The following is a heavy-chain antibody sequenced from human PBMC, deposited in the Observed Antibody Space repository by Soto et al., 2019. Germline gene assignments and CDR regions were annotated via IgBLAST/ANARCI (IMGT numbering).Heavy chain of an antibody. J-gene: IGHJ4*02. Sequence: QVPLVESGGGVVQPGRSLRLSCAASGFTFSSYGMHWVRQAPGKGLEWVAVISFDGSNKYYADSVKGRFTISRDNSKNTLYLQMNSLRAEDTAVYYCANGGYLGYSSIKGYWGQGTLVTVSS. CDR2: ISFDGSNK. V-gene: IGHV3-30*18. CDR3: ANGGYLGYSSIKGY. CDR1: GFTFSSYG. D-gene: IGHD5-12*01.